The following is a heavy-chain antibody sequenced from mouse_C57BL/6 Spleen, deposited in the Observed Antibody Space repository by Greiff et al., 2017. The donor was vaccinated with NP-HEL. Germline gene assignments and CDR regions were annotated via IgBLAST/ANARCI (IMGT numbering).Heavy chain of an antibody. CDR2: IDPSDSYT. CDR3: ARSYDYEALAY. J-gene: IGHJ3*01. CDR1: GYTFTSYW. Sequence: QVQLQQSGAELVMPGASVKLSCKASGYTFTSYWMHWVKQRPGQGLEWIGEIDPSDSYTNYNQKFKGKSTLTVDKSSSTAYMQLSSLTSEDSAVYYCARSYDYEALAYWGQGTLVTVSA. V-gene: IGHV1-69*01. D-gene: IGHD2-4*01.